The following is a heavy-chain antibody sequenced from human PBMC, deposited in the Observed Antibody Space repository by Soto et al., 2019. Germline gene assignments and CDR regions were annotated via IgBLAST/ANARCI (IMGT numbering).Heavy chain of an antibody. CDR3: ARYLYHMDV. V-gene: IGHV4-59*08. CDR2: IYYTGST. Sequence: QVQLQESGPGLVKASETLSLTCTVSGVSITTYYWSWVRQPPGQGLEWIGHIYYTGSTNYSPSLKSRVTISVDTSKKQFSLKLSSVTAADAAVYYCARYLYHMDVWAEGTTVTVSS. CDR1: GVSITTYY. J-gene: IGHJ6*03.